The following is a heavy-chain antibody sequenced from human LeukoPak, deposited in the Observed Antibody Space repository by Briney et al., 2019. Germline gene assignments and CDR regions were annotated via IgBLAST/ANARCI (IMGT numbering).Heavy chain of an antibody. D-gene: IGHD5-24*01. Sequence: SQTLSLTCAISGDSVSSNSAAWNWIRRSPSRGLEWLGRTYYRSKWYNDYAVSVKSRITINADTSKNQFSLQLNSVTPEDTAVYYCARGRDSAFDIWGQGTLVTVSS. CDR3: ARGRDSAFDI. V-gene: IGHV6-1*01. CDR2: TYYRSKWYN. J-gene: IGHJ3*02. CDR1: GDSVSSNSAA.